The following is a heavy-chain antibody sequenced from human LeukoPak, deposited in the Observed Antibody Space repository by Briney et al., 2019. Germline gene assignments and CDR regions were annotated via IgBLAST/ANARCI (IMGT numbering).Heavy chain of an antibody. CDR1: GFTVSSNY. Sequence: GGSLRLSCAASGFTVSSNYMNWVRQAPGKGLEWVSIIYSGGTTYYADSVKGRFTISRDNSKSTPYLQMNSLRVEDTAVYYCARRNAHSSAWHPGTFDIWGQGTMVTVSS. V-gene: IGHV3-66*01. CDR2: IYSGGTT. CDR3: ARRNAHSSAWHPGTFDI. J-gene: IGHJ3*02. D-gene: IGHD6-25*01.